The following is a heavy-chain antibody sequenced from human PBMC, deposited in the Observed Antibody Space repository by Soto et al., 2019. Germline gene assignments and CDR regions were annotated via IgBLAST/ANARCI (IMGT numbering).Heavy chain of an antibody. D-gene: IGHD3-10*01. Sequence: QVQLVESGGGLVKPGGSLRLSCAASGFTFSDHYMTWIRQAPGKGLEWVSKISGSGTNVYYADSVKGRFTVSRDNAKNSVYLQMDSLRAEDTAVYYCASDFYHYASGHLGQGTLLTVSS. V-gene: IGHV3-11*01. J-gene: IGHJ4*02. CDR2: ISGSGTNV. CDR3: ASDFYHYASGH. CDR1: GFTFSDHY.